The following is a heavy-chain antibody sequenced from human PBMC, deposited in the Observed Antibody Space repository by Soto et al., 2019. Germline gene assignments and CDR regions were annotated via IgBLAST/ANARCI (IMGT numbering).Heavy chain of an antibody. CDR1: GGTFSSYA. V-gene: IGHV1-69*06. J-gene: IGHJ6*02. CDR2: IIPIFGTA. D-gene: IGHD3-22*01. Sequence: GASVKVSCKASGGTFSSYAISWVRQAPGQGLEWMGGIIPIFGTANYAQKFQGRVTIPADKSTSTACMELSSMRSEDKAGYYCARARSLYYYDSSGYPYYYYGMDVWGQGTTVTVSS. CDR3: ARARSLYYYDSSGYPYYYYGMDV.